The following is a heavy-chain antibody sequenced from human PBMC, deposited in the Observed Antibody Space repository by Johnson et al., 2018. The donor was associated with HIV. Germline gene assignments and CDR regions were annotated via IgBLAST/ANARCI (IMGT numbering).Heavy chain of an antibody. CDR2: ISSSGSSI. V-gene: IGHV3-11*01. D-gene: IGHD3-3*01. J-gene: IGHJ3*02. Sequence: QVHLVESGGGLVQPGGSLRLSCVVSGFTFSDYYMDWVRQAPGKGLEWVSYISSSGSSIYYADSVKGRFTISRDNAKNSLYLQMNSLRAEDTALYYCAKGGPLFVDAFDIWGQGTMVTVSS. CDR3: AKGGPLFVDAFDI. CDR1: GFTFSDYY.